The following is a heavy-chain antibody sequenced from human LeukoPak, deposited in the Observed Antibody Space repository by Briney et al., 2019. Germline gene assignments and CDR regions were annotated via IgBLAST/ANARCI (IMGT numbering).Heavy chain of an antibody. CDR1: GYTFTSYG. CDR2: ISAYNGNT. Sequence: ASVKVSCKASGYTFTSYGISWVRQAPGQGLEWMGWISAYNGNTNYAQKLQGRVTMTTDTSTSTAYMELRSLRSEDTAVYYCARVNIITGQGDYYLDYWGQGTLVTVSS. J-gene: IGHJ4*02. CDR3: ARVNIITGQGDYYLDY. V-gene: IGHV1-18*01.